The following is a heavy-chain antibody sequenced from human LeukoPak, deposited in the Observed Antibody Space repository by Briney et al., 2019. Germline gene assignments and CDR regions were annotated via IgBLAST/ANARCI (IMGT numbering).Heavy chain of an antibody. CDR3: ARDYDSSMGDY. Sequence: GGSLRLSCAASGFTFSSSEMNWVRQAPGKGLEWVSYISSSGKTISYADSVKGRFTISRDNAKNSLFLQMNSLRVEDTAVYYCARDYDSSMGDYWGQGTLVTVSS. CDR2: ISSSGKTI. J-gene: IGHJ4*02. D-gene: IGHD3-22*01. V-gene: IGHV3-48*03. CDR1: GFTFSSSE.